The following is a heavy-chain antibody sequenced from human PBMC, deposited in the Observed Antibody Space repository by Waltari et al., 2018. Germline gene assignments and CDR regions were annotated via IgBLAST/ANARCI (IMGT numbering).Heavy chain of an antibody. V-gene: IGHV3-23*01. Sequence: EVQLLESGGGLVQPGGSLRLSCAASGFIFSNYAMSWVRQAPGKGLEWVSVIARGGSTYDADSVKGSFTTSRDNSKKTLYQQMNSRRAEDTAIYYCANLGYCSGGSCYGPPGTFDIRGKGTMVTVSS. CDR3: ANLGYCSGGSCYGPPGTFDI. D-gene: IGHD2-15*01. J-gene: IGHJ3*02. CDR2: IARGGST. CDR1: GFIFSNYA.